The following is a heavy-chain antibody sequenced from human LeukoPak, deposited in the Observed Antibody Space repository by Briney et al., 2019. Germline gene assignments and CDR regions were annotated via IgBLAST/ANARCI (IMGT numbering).Heavy chain of an antibody. D-gene: IGHD6-19*01. CDR1: GYSISSGYY. CDR2: IYHSGST. Sequence: PSETLSLTCAVSGYSISSGYYWGWTRQPPGKGLGWIGSIYHSGSTYHNPSVKSRVTISVDTSKNQFSLKLSSVTAADTAVYYCARDGWSGWYYFDYWGQGTLVTVSS. CDR3: ARDGWSGWYYFDY. J-gene: IGHJ4*02. V-gene: IGHV4-38-2*02.